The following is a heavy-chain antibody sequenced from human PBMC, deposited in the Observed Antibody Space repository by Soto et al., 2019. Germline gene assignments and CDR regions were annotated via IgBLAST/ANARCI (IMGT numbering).Heavy chain of an antibody. D-gene: IGHD1-26*01. Sequence: QITLKESGPTLVKPTQTLTLTCTFSGFSLSTSGVGVGWIRQPPGKALDWLALIYWDDDKRYSPSLKSRITITKDTNNNQVVHTITNIAPVDTAPYYCADSGGSYSAYWGQGTLVTVSS. CDR3: ADSGGSYSAY. CDR1: GFSLSTSGVG. CDR2: IYWDDDK. J-gene: IGHJ4*02. V-gene: IGHV2-5*02.